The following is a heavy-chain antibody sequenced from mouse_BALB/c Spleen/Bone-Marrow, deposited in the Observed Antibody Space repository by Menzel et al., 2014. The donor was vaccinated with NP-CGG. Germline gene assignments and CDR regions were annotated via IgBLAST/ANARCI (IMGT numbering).Heavy chain of an antibody. CDR1: GFPLTSYG. Sequence: VHLVESGPALVAPSQSLSITCTISGFPLTSYGVHWVRQPPGKGLEWLVVIWNDGSTTYNSALKSRLSITKDNSKSQVFLKMNSLQTDDTAVYYCARHGGGYFDYWGQGTTLTVSS. CDR3: ARHGGGYFDY. V-gene: IGHV2-6-1*01. CDR2: IWNDGST. J-gene: IGHJ2*01.